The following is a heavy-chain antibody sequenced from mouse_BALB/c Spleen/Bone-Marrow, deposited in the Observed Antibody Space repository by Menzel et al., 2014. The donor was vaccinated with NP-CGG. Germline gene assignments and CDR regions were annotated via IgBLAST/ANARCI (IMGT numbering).Heavy chain of an antibody. CDR2: ISSGSSTI. D-gene: IGHD2-4*01. CDR1: GFTFSSFG. Sequence: EVQRVESGGGLVQPGGSRKLSCAASGFTFSSFGMHWVRQAPEKGLEWVAYISSGSSTIYYADTVKGRFTISRDNPKNTLFLQMTSLRSEDTAMYNCARSPYDYAAMDYWGQGTSVTVSS. CDR3: ARSPYDYAAMDY. V-gene: IGHV5-17*02. J-gene: IGHJ4*01.